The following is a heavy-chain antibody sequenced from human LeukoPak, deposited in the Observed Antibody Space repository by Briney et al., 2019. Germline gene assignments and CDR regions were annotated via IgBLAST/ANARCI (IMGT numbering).Heavy chain of an antibody. CDR3: VRDKPSTNELRGSYFDY. J-gene: IGHJ4*02. Sequence: GGSLRLSCAASGFTFTTYWTSWVRQAPGKGLEWVAIIKHDGSETYYVDSVKGRFTISRDNAKNSLYLQINSLRAEDTAVYYCVRDKPSTNELRGSYFDYWGQGTLVTVSS. D-gene: IGHD3-16*01. V-gene: IGHV3-7*01. CDR1: GFTFTTYW. CDR2: IKHDGSET.